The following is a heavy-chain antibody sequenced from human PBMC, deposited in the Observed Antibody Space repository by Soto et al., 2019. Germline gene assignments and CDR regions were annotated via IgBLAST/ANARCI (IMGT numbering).Heavy chain of an antibody. Sequence: QVQLVESGGGVVQPGRSLRLSCAASGFPFTSYGMHWVREGPDKGLEWVAIISYDGSDKYYADSVKGRFTISRDYCKNPLYLQMNSLRPEDTALYYCLGGQYYFDYRGQGTLVIVSS. J-gene: IGHJ4*02. D-gene: IGHD3-10*01. CDR2: ISYDGSDK. CDR3: LGGQYYFDY. V-gene: IGHV3-30*03. CDR1: GFPFTSYG.